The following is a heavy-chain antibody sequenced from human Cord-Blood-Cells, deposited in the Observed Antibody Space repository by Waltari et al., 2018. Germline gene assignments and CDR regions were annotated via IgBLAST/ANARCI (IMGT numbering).Heavy chain of an antibody. CDR2: IYYSGIT. J-gene: IGHJ4*02. Sequence: QLQLQESGPGLVKPSETLSLTCTVSGGSISSSSYYWGWIRQPPGKGLEWIGSIYYSGITDSNPSLKSRVTISVDTSKNQFSLKLSSVTAADTAVYYWASHSSGWYYYFDYWGQGTLVTVSA. V-gene: IGHV4-39*07. CDR1: GGSISSSSYY. CDR3: ASHSSGWYYYFDY. D-gene: IGHD6-19*01.